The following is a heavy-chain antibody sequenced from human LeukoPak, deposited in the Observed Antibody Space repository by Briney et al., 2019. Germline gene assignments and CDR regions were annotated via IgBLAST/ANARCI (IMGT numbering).Heavy chain of an antibody. D-gene: IGHD6-19*01. CDR1: GGSISSYY. J-gene: IGHJ6*02. V-gene: IGHV4-59*01. Sequence: SETLSLTCTVSGGSISSYYWSWIRQPPGKGLEWIGYIYYSGSTNYNPSLKSRVTISVDTSKNQFSLKLSSVTAADTAVYYCARVPGYSSGGYYYYGMDVWGQGTTVTVSS. CDR3: ARVPGYSSGGYYYYGMDV. CDR2: IYYSGST.